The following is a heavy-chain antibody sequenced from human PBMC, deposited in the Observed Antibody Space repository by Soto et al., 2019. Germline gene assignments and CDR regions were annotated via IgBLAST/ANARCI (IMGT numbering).Heavy chain of an antibody. Sequence: SETLSLTCTISGGSISVYYWSWVRQPPGHELEWIGYIYASGSPYYNPSLRSRVTISADTSKNQISLKLTSPTGADTAVYYWARGVGSSPPRYWGRGTLVTVLL. D-gene: IGHD1-26*01. CDR1: GGSISVYY. V-gene: IGHV4-59*01. J-gene: IGHJ4*02. CDR3: ARGVGSSPPRY. CDR2: IYASGSP.